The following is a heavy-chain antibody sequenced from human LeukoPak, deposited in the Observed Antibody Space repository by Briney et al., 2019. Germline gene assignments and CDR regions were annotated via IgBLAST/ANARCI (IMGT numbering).Heavy chain of an antibody. V-gene: IGHV4-59*01. Sequence: PSETLSLTCSVSGVPISTYYWSWLRQSPGKGLEWIAYVYYNGDIMYNPSLKSRVTISLGTSKNQFSLSMTSVTAADTAVYFCATTWYYDSRGYLFDDWGHGTLVTVSS. D-gene: IGHD3-22*01. CDR3: ATTWYYDSRGYLFDD. CDR2: VYYNGDI. CDR1: GVPISTYY. J-gene: IGHJ4*01.